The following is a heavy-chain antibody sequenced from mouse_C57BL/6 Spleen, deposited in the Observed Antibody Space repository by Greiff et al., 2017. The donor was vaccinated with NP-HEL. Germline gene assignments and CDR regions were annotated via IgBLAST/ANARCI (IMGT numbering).Heavy chain of an antibody. J-gene: IGHJ1*03. CDR1: GYTFTSYW. Sequence: VQLQQPGAELVRPGSSVKLSCKASGYTFTSYWMHWVKQRPIQGLEWIGNIDPSDSETHYNQKFKDKATLTVDKSSSTAYMQLSSLTSEDSAVYYCARSSTGTGWYFDVWGTGTTVTVSS. V-gene: IGHV1-52*01. CDR3: ARSSTGTGWYFDV. CDR2: IDPSDSET. D-gene: IGHD4-1*01.